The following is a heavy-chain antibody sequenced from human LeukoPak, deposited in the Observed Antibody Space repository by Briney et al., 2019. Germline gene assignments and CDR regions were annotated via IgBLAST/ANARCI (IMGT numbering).Heavy chain of an antibody. D-gene: IGHD3-3*01. V-gene: IGHV1-3*01. CDR1: GYTFTIYA. CDR3: ARRVWITIFGVVIPRDYYFDY. J-gene: IGHJ4*02. Sequence: GASVKVSCKASGYTFTIYAMHWVRQAPGQRLEWMGRINAGNGNTKYSQKFQGRVTITRDTSASTAYMELSSLRSEDTAVYYCARRVWITIFGVVIPRDYYFDYWGQGTLVTVSS. CDR2: INAGNGNT.